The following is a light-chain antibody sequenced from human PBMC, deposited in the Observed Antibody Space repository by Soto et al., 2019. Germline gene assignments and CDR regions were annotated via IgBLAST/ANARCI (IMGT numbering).Light chain of an antibody. CDR1: SSDVGSFNF. V-gene: IGLV2-23*01. CDR3: CSYGDSTTRV. Sequence: QSALTQPASVSGSPGQSITISCTGTSSDVGSFNFVSWYQQHPGQAPKLMIYEGSKRPSGISNRFSGSKSGNTASLTISGLRAEDEADDYCCSYGDSTTRVFGTGTKVTVL. CDR2: EGS. J-gene: IGLJ1*01.